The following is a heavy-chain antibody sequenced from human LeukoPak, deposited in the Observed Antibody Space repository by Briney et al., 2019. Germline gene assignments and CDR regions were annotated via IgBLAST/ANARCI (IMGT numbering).Heavy chain of an antibody. V-gene: IGHV3-23*01. J-gene: IGHJ4*02. CDR2: ISGSGGST. D-gene: IGHD3-10*01. CDR1: GFTFSSYA. Sequence: PGGSLRLSCAASGFTFSSYAMSWVRQAPGKGLEWVSAISGSGGSTYYADSVKGRFTISRDNSKNTLYLQMNSLRAEDTAVYYCAKDREAHMVRGSGSYDYWGQGTLVTVSS. CDR3: AKDREAHMVRGSGSYDY.